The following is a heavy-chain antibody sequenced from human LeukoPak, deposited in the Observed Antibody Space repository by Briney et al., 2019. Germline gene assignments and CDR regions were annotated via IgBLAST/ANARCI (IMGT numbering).Heavy chain of an antibody. D-gene: IGHD2-15*01. Sequence: PGGSLRLSCAASGFTFSSYAMTWVRQAPGEGLEWVSAISGSGGTTYYADSVKGRFTISRDNSKNTLYLQMNSLRAEDTAVYYCAKDIEVGRYAPTDPWGQGTLVIVSS. CDR1: GFTFSSYA. V-gene: IGHV3-23*01. CDR2: ISGSGGTT. CDR3: AKDIEVGRYAPTDP. J-gene: IGHJ5*02.